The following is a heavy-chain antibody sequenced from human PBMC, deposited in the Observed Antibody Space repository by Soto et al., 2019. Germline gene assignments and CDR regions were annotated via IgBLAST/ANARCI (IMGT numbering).Heavy chain of an antibody. CDR1: GFTFSSYS. Sequence: PGGSLRLSCAASGFTFSSYSMNWVRQAPGKGLEWVSSISSSSSYIYYADSVKGRFTISRDNAKNSLYLQMNSLRAEDTAVYYCARDTPYDYVWGSYRPWFDPWGQGTLVTVSS. D-gene: IGHD3-16*02. J-gene: IGHJ5*02. V-gene: IGHV3-21*01. CDR3: ARDTPYDYVWGSYRPWFDP. CDR2: ISSSSSYI.